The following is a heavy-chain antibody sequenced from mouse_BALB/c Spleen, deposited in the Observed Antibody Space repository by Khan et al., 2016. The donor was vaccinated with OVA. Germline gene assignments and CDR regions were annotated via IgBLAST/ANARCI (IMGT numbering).Heavy chain of an antibody. Sequence: EVQLVESGGSSVKPGGSLKLSCAVSGFTFSSYVMSWVRQTPEKRLEWVASISSGGSTYYPDSVKGRFTISRDNARNIVNLQMSSLRSEDMAIYYCAREAYRYYEYYFDYWGQGTTLTVSS. D-gene: IGHD2-14*01. CDR3: AREAYRYYEYYFDY. V-gene: IGHV5-6-5*01. J-gene: IGHJ2*01. CDR2: ISSGGST. CDR1: GFTFSSYV.